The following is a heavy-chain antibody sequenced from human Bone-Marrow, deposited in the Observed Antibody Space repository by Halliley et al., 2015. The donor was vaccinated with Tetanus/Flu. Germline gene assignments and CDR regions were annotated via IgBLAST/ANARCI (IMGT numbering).Heavy chain of an antibody. J-gene: IGHJ4*02. V-gene: IGHV4-4*02. CDR2: IYRSGST. CDR3: ARVHGYFDY. CDR1: GDSISSDNW. Sequence: SLRLSCAISGDSISSDNWWNWVRQPLGKGLEWIGEIYRSGSTNYNPSLKSRVAISLDKSTNQFSLKLSSVTAADTAVYYCARVHGYFDYWGQGSLVTVSS.